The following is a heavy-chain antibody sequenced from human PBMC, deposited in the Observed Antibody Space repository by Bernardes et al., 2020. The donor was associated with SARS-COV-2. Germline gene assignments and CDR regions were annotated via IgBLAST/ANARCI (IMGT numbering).Heavy chain of an antibody. CDR2: IYPGDSDT. V-gene: IGHV5-51*01. CDR1: DYTFTNYW. CDR3: AKELAYGSSWRDYSYYFGMDV. D-gene: IGHD6-13*01. J-gene: IGHJ6*02. Sequence: GESLKISCKGSDYTFTNYWIGWVRQMPGKGLEWMGIIYPGDSDTKYSPSFQGRVTISADKSVNTAYLQWSSLKASDTAIYYCAKELAYGSSWRDYSYYFGMDVWGQGTTVTVSS.